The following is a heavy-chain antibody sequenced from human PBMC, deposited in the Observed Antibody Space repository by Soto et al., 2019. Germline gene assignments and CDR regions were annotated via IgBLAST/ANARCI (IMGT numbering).Heavy chain of an antibody. CDR3: ARGDSTMALLYF. V-gene: IGHV4-30-4*01. CDR1: GDSISSGDYY. J-gene: IGHJ4*02. CDR2: INYSEST. D-gene: IGHD3-10*01. Sequence: SETLSLTCTVSGDSISSGDYYWTWIRQTPGRGLEYIGYINYSESTYYNPSLQSRFTISIDTSKNQFALKLSSVTAADTAVYYCARGDSTMALLYFWGQGTLVTVSS.